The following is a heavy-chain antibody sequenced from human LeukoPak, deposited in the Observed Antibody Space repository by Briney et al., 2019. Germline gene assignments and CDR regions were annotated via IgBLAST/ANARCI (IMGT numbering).Heavy chain of an antibody. D-gene: IGHD5/OR15-5a*01. CDR2: INPNSGGT. CDR1: GYTFTGYY. CDR3: ARDSLPAHGYYYYYGMDV. J-gene: IGHJ6*02. V-gene: IGHV1-2*02. Sequence: GASVKVSCKASGYTFTGYYMHWVRQAPGQGLVWMGWINPNSGGTNYAQKFQGRVTMTRDTSISTAYMELSRLRSDDTAVYYCARDSLPAHGYYYYYGMDVWGQGTTVTVSS.